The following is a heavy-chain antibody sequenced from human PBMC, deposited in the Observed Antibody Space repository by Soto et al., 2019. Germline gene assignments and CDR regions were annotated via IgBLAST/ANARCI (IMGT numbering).Heavy chain of an antibody. CDR2: IYWDNDK. CDR1: GFSLSTSGVG. D-gene: IGHD2-15*01. V-gene: IGHV2-5*02. Sequence: QITLKESGPTLVKPTQTLTLTCAVSGFSLSTSGVGVGWLRQSPGKALEWLALIYWDNDKRYSPSLKSRLTITTDTSKSQAVLSMTNMDPVDTATYYCAYRLCDRSCSWDVGYFDNWGQGALVTVSS. J-gene: IGHJ4*02. CDR3: AYRLCDRSCSWDVGYFDN.